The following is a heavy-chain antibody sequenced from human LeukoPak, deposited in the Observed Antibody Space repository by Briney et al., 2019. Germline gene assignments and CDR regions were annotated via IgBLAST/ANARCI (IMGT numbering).Heavy chain of an antibody. CDR2: IKSDGST. Sequence: GGSLRLSCAASGFTFSSYWTHWVRQAPGKGLVWVSRIKSDGSTNYADSVKGRFTISRDNAKNTLSLQMNSLRAEDTGVYYCARAPSEIGGYYPEYFRHWGQGTLVTVSS. CDR3: ARAPSEIGGYYPEYFRH. V-gene: IGHV3-74*01. J-gene: IGHJ1*01. CDR1: GFTFSSYW. D-gene: IGHD3-22*01.